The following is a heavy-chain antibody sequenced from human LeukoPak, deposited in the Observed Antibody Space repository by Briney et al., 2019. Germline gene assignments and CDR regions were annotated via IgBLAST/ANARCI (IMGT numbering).Heavy chain of an antibody. V-gene: IGHV3-48*02. Sequence: PGGSLRLSCAASGFTFSSYSMNWVRQAPGKGLEWVSYISSSSSTIYYADSVKGRFTISRDNAKNSLYLQMNSLRDEDTAVYYRARGITGGRTGFDYWGQGTLVTVSS. CDR1: GFTFSSYS. CDR2: ISSSSSTI. CDR3: ARGITGGRTGFDY. D-gene: IGHD7-27*01. J-gene: IGHJ4*02.